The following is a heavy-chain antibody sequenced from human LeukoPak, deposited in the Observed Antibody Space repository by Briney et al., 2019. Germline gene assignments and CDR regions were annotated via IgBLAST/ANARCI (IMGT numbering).Heavy chain of an antibody. CDR3: ARGLDY. J-gene: IGHJ4*02. Sequence: GGSLRLSCAAPGFTFSSYSMNWVRQATGKGLEWVSYISSSSSTIDYADSVKGRFTISRDNAKNSLYLQMNSLRAEDTAVYYCARGLDYWGQGTLVTVSS. CDR1: GFTFSSYS. CDR2: ISSSSSTI. V-gene: IGHV3-48*04.